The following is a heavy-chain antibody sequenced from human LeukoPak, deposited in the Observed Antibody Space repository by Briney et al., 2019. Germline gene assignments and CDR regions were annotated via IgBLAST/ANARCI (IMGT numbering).Heavy chain of an antibody. CDR1: GGTFSSYA. D-gene: IGHD3-10*01. CDR2: IIPILGIA. J-gene: IGHJ3*02. Sequence: SVKVSCKASGGTFSSYAISWVRQAPGQGLEWMGRIIPILGIANYAQKFQGRVTITADKSTSTAYMELSSLRSEDTAVYYCARVVNRGVGAFDIWGQGTMVTVSS. CDR3: ARVVNRGVGAFDI. V-gene: IGHV1-69*04.